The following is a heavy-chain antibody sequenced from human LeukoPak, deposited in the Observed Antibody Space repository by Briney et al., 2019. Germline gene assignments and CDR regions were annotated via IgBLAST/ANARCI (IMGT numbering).Heavy chain of an antibody. V-gene: IGHV4-59*08. Sequence: PSETLSLTCTVSGGSISSYYWSWIRQPPGKGLEWIGYIYYSGSTNYNPSLKSRVTISLDTSKKQFSLKLSSVTAADTAVYYCASSWSGYLYYFDYWGRGTLVTVSS. CDR1: GGSISSYY. D-gene: IGHD3-3*01. CDR2: IYYSGST. J-gene: IGHJ4*02. CDR3: ASSWSGYLYYFDY.